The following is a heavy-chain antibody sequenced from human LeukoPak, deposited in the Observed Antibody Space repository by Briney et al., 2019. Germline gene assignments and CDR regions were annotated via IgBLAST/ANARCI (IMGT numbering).Heavy chain of an antibody. CDR1: GYTFTSYG. D-gene: IGHD2-2*02. CDR2: ISAYNGNT. CDR3: ARYCSSTSCYTEYFQH. Sequence: GASVNVSCKASGYTFTSYGISWVRQAPGQGLEWMGWISAYNGNTNYAQKLQGRVTTSTAYMELRSLRSDDTAVYYCARYCSSTSCYTEYFQHWGQGTLVTVSS. J-gene: IGHJ1*01. V-gene: IGHV1-18*01.